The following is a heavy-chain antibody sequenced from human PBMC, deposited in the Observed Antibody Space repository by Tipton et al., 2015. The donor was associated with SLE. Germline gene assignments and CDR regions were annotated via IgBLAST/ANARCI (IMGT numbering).Heavy chain of an antibody. CDR2: INPIVGDT. V-gene: IGHV1-2*02. J-gene: IGHJ4*02. D-gene: IGHD2/OR15-2a*01. CDR1: GYTFRGYY. CDR3: ARDNSPDFGY. Sequence: QSGAEVKKPGASVKVSCKASGYTFRGYYIHWVRQAPGRGLEWMGWINPIVGDTKYAQKFQGRITMTRDTSISTAYMELSRLRSDDTAVYYCARDNSPDFGYWGQGTLVTVSS.